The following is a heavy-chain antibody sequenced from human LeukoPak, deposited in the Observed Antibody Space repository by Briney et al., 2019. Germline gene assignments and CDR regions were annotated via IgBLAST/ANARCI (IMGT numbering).Heavy chain of an antibody. CDR1: GFSFSSYE. Sequence: GGSLRLSCAASGFSFSSYEMNWVRQAPGKGLEWVSYISGSGSAINYADSVKGRFTISRDNAKNSLYLQMNSLRAEDTAVYYCARLNMFRGAYYYFDYWGQGTLVTVSS. CDR2: ISGSGSAI. V-gene: IGHV3-48*03. CDR3: ARLNMFRGAYYYFDY. J-gene: IGHJ4*02. D-gene: IGHD3-10*01.